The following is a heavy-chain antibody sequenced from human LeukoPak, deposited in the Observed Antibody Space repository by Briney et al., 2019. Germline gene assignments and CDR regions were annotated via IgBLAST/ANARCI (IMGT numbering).Heavy chain of an antibody. CDR2: IWYDGSNK. J-gene: IGHJ6*02. CDR1: GFTFSSYG. V-gene: IGHV3-33*01. Sequence: GSLRLSCAASGFTFSSYGMHWVRQAPGKGLEWVAVIWYDGSNKYYADSVKGRFTISRDNSKNTLYLQMNSLRAEDTAVYYCARDPDLRDGYNFYGMDVWGQGTTVTVSS. CDR3: ARDPDLRDGYNFYGMDV.